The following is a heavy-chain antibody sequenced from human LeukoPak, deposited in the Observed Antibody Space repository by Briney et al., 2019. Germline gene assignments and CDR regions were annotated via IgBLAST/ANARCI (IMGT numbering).Heavy chain of an antibody. V-gene: IGHV4-30-4*01. CDR2: IYYSGST. Sequence: SETLSLTCTVSGGSISSGDYYWSWIRQPPGKGLEWIGYIYYSGSTYYHPSLKSRVTISVDTSKNQFSLKLSSVTAADTAVYYCARALEIDAFDIWGQGTMVTVSS. CDR3: ARALEIDAFDI. J-gene: IGHJ3*02. D-gene: IGHD1-1*01. CDR1: GGSISSGDYY.